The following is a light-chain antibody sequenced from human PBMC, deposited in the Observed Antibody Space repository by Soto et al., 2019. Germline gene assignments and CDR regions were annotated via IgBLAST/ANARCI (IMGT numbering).Light chain of an antibody. CDR1: QSVSSN. CDR3: ESPIQLNS. Sequence: IVMTISPVTLTVSHSEGATLSCRASQSVSSNLAWYQQKPGQAPRLLIYGASTRATGIPARFSGSGAGTEFTLTIICLAAEGIRVCSCESPIQLNSFAEVTKVDIK. V-gene: IGKV3-15*01. J-gene: IGKJ2*03. CDR2: GAS.